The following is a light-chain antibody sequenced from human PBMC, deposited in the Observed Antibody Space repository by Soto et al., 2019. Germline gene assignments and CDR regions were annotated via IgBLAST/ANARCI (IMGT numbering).Light chain of an antibody. Sequence: QSVLTQPASVSGSPGQSITISCTGTSSDVGGYNYVSWYQQHPGKAPKLMIYDVTNRPSGFSNRFSGSKSGNTASLSISGLQAEDEAEYYCSSYTSGATIFGGGTKVTVL. J-gene: IGLJ2*01. V-gene: IGLV2-14*01. CDR2: DVT. CDR1: SSDVGGYNY. CDR3: SSYTSGATI.